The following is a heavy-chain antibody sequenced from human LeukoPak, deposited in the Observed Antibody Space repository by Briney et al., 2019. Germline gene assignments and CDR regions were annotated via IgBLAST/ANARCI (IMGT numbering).Heavy chain of an antibody. V-gene: IGHV1-2*02. CDR1: GYTFTSYD. CDR2: INPNSGGT. Sequence: VASVTVSCKASGYTFTSYDINWVRQATGQGLEGMGWINPNSGGTNYAQKFQGRVTMTRDTSISTAYMELSRLRSDDTAVYYCASSVVVTDDAFDIWGQGTMVTVSS. CDR3: ASSVVVTDDAFDI. J-gene: IGHJ3*02. D-gene: IGHD2-21*02.